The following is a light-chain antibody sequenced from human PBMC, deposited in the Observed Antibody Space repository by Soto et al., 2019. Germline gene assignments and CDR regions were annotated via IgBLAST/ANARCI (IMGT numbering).Light chain of an antibody. CDR1: NIGSNS. V-gene: IGLV3-21*02. CDR2: ADS. CDR3: GTWDSSLSAVV. Sequence: SYELTQPPSVSVAPGQTAIVTCDGNNIGSNSVHWYQQKPGRAPVLVVYADSDRPSGVPERFSGSNSGTSATLGITGLQTGDEADYYCGTWDSSLSAVVFGGGTKLTVL. J-gene: IGLJ2*01.